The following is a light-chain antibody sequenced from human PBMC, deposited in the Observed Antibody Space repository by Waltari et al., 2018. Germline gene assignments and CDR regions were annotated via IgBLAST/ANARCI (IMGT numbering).Light chain of an antibody. CDR3: QQYNNWPGT. Sequence: EKVMTQSPATRSVSPGERATLSCRASQSVSSGLAWYQQKPGQAPRPLNYGASTRATGIPARFSGSGSGTEFTLTISSLQSEDFAVYYCQQYNNWPGTFGQGTKVEIK. J-gene: IGKJ1*01. CDR2: GAS. V-gene: IGKV3-15*01. CDR1: QSVSSG.